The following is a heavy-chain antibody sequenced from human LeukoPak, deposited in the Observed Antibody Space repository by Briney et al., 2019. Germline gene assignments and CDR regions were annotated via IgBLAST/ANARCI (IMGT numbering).Heavy chain of an antibody. V-gene: IGHV3-23*01. CDR3: AKLPIVVVVAATWWFDP. D-gene: IGHD2-15*01. CDR1: GFTFSSYA. CDR2: ISGSGGST. J-gene: IGHJ5*02. Sequence: GGSLRLSCAASGFTFSSYAMSWVRQAPGKGLEWVSGISGSGGSTYYADSVKGRFTISRDNSKNTMYLQMNSLRAEDTAVYYCAKLPIVVVVAATWWFDPWGQGTLVTVSS.